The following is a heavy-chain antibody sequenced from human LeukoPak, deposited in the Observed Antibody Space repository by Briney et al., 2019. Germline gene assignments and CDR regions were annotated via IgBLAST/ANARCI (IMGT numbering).Heavy chain of an antibody. CDR3: ARSENIAVTGPDY. D-gene: IGHD3-9*01. J-gene: IGHJ4*02. V-gene: IGHV1-2*02. CDR2: INPKSGGT. Sequence: GASVKVSCKASGYTFIAYYIHWVRQAPGQGLEWMGWINPKSGGTNYAQKFQGRVTMTRDTSISTAYVELRRLRSDDTAVYYCARSENIAVTGPDYWGQGTPVTVSS. CDR1: GYTFIAYY.